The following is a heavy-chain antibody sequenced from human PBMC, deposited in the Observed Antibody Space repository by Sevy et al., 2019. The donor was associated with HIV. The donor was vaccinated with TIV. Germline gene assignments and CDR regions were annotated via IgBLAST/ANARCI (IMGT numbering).Heavy chain of an antibody. Sequence: GGSLRLSCAASEFMFSTYAMHWVRQAPGKGLEWVAVISYDGGRHYYADSVKGRFTISRDNSKNTLFLQMNNLGVEDTAFYYCARDAGYSTDWYPLDYWGQGTQVTVSS. J-gene: IGHJ4*02. D-gene: IGHD6-19*01. CDR1: EFMFSTYA. CDR2: ISYDGGRH. V-gene: IGHV3-30-3*01. CDR3: ARDAGYSTDWYPLDY.